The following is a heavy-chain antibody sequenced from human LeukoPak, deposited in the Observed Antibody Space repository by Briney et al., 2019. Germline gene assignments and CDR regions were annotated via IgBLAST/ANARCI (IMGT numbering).Heavy chain of an antibody. Sequence: KSSETLSLTCTVSGGSISSGSYYWGWIRQSAGKGLEWIGRIYTSGSTNYNPSLKSRVTMSVDTSKNQFSLKLSSVTAADTAVYYCARDRGSGSYSDFDYWGQGTLVTVSS. D-gene: IGHD1-26*01. CDR1: GGSISSGSYY. J-gene: IGHJ4*02. CDR2: IYTSGST. CDR3: ARDRGSGSYSDFDY. V-gene: IGHV4-61*02.